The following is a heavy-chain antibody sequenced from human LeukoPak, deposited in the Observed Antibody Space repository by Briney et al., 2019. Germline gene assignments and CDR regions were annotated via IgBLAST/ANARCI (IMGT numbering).Heavy chain of an antibody. CDR2: ISYDGSNK. J-gene: IGHJ4*02. CDR1: GFTFSSYG. CDR3: ARSYYYDSSGYFSY. V-gene: IGHV3-30*03. D-gene: IGHD3-22*01. Sequence: PGGSLRLSCAASGFTFSSYGMHWVRQAPGKGLEWVGVISYDGSNKYYADSVKGRFTISRDNSKNTLYLQMNSLRAEDTAVYYCARSYYYDSSGYFSYWGQGTLVTVSS.